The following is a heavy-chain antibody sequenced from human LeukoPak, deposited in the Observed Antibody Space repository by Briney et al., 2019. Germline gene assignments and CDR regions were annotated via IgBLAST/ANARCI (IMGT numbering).Heavy chain of an antibody. CDR1: GFIFSTYW. CDR2: IDSEGISA. Sequence: GRSLRLSCGVSGFIFSTYWMHWVRQAPGKGLEWVSHIDSEGISATYGDPAKGRFIMSRDNAKNTVYLQMNSLRAEDTGVYYCTRGTSVVAGIDLWGQGTLVTVSS. V-gene: IGHV3-74*01. J-gene: IGHJ4*02. D-gene: IGHD6-19*01. CDR3: TRGTSVVAGIDL.